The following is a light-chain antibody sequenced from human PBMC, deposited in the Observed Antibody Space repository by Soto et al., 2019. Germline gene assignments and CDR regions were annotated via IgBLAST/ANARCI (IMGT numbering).Light chain of an antibody. CDR3: QQYDSYSKT. CDR1: ESISYW. J-gene: IGKJ2*01. CDR2: DAS. V-gene: IGKV1-5*01. Sequence: DIQLTQSPSTLTASVGDRVTIGCRASESISYWLAWYQQKPGKAPKLLIYDASSLRSEVPSRFSGSGSGTEFTLTISTLQPDDFATYYCQQYDSYSKTFGQGTQLEIK.